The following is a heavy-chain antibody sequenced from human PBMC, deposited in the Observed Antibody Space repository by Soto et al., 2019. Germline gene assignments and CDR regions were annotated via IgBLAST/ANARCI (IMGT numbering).Heavy chain of an antibody. CDR1: GYTFTSYA. V-gene: IGHV1-3*01. Sequence: GASVKVSCKASGYTFTSYAIHWVRQAPGHRLEWLGWISPGNSNTKNSQEFQGRITFTRDTSASTAYMELSSLRSEDTAVYYCARDGGVLWGGESPYYYYGMDVWGQGTTVTVSS. CDR2: ISPGNSNT. J-gene: IGHJ6*02. CDR3: ARDGGVLWGGESPYYYYGMDV. D-gene: IGHD3-10*01.